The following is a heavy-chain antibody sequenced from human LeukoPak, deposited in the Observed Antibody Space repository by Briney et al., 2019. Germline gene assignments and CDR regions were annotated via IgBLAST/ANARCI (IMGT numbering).Heavy chain of an antibody. CDR2: ISAGGAST. D-gene: IGHD3-22*01. J-gene: IGHJ3*02. V-gene: IGHV3-23*01. CDR3: AKSGSGYSRGAFDI. CDR1: GFTFSSYA. Sequence: PGGSLRLSCATSGFTFSSYAVTWVRQAPGKGLEWVSAISAGGASTYYADSVKGRFAISRDNSKNTLYLQTNSLRADDTAVYYCAKSGSGYSRGAFDIWGQGTTVTVSS.